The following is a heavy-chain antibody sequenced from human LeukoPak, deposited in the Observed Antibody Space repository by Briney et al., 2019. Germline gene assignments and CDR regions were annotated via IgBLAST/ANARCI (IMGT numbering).Heavy chain of an antibody. CDR2: INSDGSST. Sequence: GGSLRLSCAASGFTFSSYWMHWVRQAPGKGLVWVSRINSDGSSTSYADSVKGRFTISRDNAKNTLYLQMNSLRAEDTAVYYCARGGSGSYYYYSEYFQHWGQGTLATVSS. V-gene: IGHV3-74*01. J-gene: IGHJ1*01. CDR1: GFTFSSYW. D-gene: IGHD1-26*01. CDR3: ARGGSGSYYYYSEYFQH.